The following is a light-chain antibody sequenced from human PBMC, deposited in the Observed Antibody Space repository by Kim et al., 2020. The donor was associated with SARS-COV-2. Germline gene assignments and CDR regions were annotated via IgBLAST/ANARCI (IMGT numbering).Light chain of an antibody. CDR3: GADHGSGSNFLNWV. CDR2: VGTGGIVG. Sequence: QLVLTQPPSASASLGASVTLTCTLSSGYSNYKVDWYQQRPGKGPRFVMRVGTGGIVGSKGDGIPDRFSVLGSGLNRYLTIKNIQEEDESDYHCGADHGSGSNFLNWVFGGGTKLTVL. J-gene: IGLJ3*02. CDR1: SGYSNYK. V-gene: IGLV9-49*01.